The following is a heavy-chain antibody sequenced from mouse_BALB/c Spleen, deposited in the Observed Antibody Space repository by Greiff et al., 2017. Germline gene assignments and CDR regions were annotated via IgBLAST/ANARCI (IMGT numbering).Heavy chain of an antibody. CDR3: ARDYRYDGGYFDV. V-gene: IGHV5-6-5*01. J-gene: IGHJ1*01. CDR2: ISSGGST. Sequence: EVMLVESGGGLVKPGGSLKLSCAASGFTFSSYAMSWVRQTPEERLEWVASISSGGSTYYPDSVKGRFTISRDNARNILYLQMSSLRSEDTAMYYCARDYRYDGGYFDVWGAGTTVTVSS. D-gene: IGHD2-14*01. CDR1: GFTFSSYA.